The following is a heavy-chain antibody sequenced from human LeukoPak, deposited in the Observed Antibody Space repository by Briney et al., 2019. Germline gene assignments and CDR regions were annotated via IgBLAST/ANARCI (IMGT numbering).Heavy chain of an antibody. CDR1: GGSISSGSFY. J-gene: IGHJ4*02. Sequence: SQTPSLTCTVSGGSISSGSFYWSWIRQPPGKGLEWIGRIYTSGSTNYNPSLKSRVTISVDTSKNQFSLKLSSVTAADTAVYYCARLRYGGYSDYWGQGTLVTVSS. CDR3: ARLRYGGYSDY. CDR2: IYTSGST. D-gene: IGHD3-22*01. V-gene: IGHV4-61*02.